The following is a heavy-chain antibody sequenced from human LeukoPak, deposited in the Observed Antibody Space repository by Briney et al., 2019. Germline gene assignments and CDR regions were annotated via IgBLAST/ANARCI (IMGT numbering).Heavy chain of an antibody. CDR1: GGSISSFY. CDR2: IYYSGST. Sequence: PSETLSLTCTVSGGSISSFYWSWIRQPPGKGLEWIGYIYYSGSTNYNPSLKSRVTISVDTSKNQFSLKLTSVTAADTAVYYRARDVGYCSGDSCSDYWGQGTLVTVSS. D-gene: IGHD2-15*01. V-gene: IGHV4-59*01. J-gene: IGHJ4*02. CDR3: ARDVGYCSGDSCSDY.